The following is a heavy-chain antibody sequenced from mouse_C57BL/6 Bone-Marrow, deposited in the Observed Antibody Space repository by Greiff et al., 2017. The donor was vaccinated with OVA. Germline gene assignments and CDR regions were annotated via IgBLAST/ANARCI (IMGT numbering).Heavy chain of an antibody. Sequence: DVKLQESGPELVKPGASVKISCKASGYTFTDYYMNWVKQSHGKSLEWIGDINPNNGGTSYNQKFKGKATLTVDKSSSTAYMELRSLTSEDSAVYYCARTGDYWGQGTTLTVSS. J-gene: IGHJ2*01. CDR2: INPNNGGT. CDR3: ARTGDY. CDR1: GYTFTDYY. V-gene: IGHV1-26*01.